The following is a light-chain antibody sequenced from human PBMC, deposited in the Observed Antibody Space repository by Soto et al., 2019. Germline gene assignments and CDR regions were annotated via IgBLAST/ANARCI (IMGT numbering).Light chain of an antibody. CDR3: QHYGTSPTLT. V-gene: IGKV3-20*01. CDR1: QSVSSSY. J-gene: IGKJ1*01. Sequence: DIVLTQSPGTLSLSPGERATLSCRASQSVSSSYLAWYQQKPGQAPRLLIYGASSRATGIPDRFSGGGSGTDFTLTISRLEPEDFVVYYCQHYGTSPTLTFGQGTKVEIK. CDR2: GAS.